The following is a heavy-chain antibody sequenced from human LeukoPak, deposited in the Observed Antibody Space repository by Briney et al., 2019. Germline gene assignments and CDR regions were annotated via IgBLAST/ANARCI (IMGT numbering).Heavy chain of an antibody. J-gene: IGHJ5*02. Sequence: SETLSLTCTVSGGSISSSSYYWGWIRQPPGKGLEWIGSIYYSGSTYYNPSLKSRVTISVDTSKNQFSLKLSSVTAADTAVYYCARQWFGEEFEPNWFDPWGQGTLVTVSS. CDR3: ARQWFGEEFEPNWFDP. CDR2: IYYSGST. V-gene: IGHV4-39*01. D-gene: IGHD3-10*01. CDR1: GGSISSSSYY.